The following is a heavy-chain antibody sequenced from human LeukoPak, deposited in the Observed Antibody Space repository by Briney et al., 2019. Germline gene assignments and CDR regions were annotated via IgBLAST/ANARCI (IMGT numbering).Heavy chain of an antibody. Sequence: QPGGSLRLSCAASGFTFSSYGMHWVRQAPGKGLEWVAFIRYDGSNKYYADSVKGRFTISRDNSKNTLYLQMNSLRSEDTAVYYCATVEREYFDTSGYYNFWGQGTLVTVSS. D-gene: IGHD3-22*01. CDR2: IRYDGSNK. CDR1: GFTFSSYG. CDR3: ATVEREYFDTSGYYNF. J-gene: IGHJ4*02. V-gene: IGHV3-30*02.